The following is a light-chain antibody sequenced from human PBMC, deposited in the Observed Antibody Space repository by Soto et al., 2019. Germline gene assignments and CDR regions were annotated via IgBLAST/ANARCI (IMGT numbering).Light chain of an antibody. J-gene: IGKJ4*01. V-gene: IGKV3-15*01. CDR3: QQYNNWPLG. CDR1: ESVSRN. CDR2: GAS. Sequence: EIVMTQSPATLSVSPGERATLSCRASESVSRNLAWYQQKPDQTPRLLIYGASTRATGIPARFSGSGSGTEFTLTISSLQSEDFAVYYCQQYNNWPLGFGGGTKVEIK.